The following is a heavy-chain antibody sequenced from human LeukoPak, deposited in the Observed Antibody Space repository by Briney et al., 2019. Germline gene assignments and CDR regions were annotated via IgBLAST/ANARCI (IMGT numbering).Heavy chain of an antibody. CDR1: GGSISSGGYY. J-gene: IGHJ5*02. D-gene: IGHD2-2*01. CDR2: IYYSGST. Sequence: SETLSLTCTVSGGSISSGGYYWSWIRQHPGKGLEWIGYIYYSGSTYYNPSLKSRVTISVDTSKNQFSLKLSSVTAADTAVYYCAWDIVVVPAAVRWFDPWGQGTLVTVSS. V-gene: IGHV4-31*03. CDR3: AWDIVVVPAAVRWFDP.